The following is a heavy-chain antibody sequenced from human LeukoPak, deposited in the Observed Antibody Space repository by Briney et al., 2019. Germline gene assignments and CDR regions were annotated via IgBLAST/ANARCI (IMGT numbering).Heavy chain of an antibody. V-gene: IGHV3-30*18. CDR1: GFTFSSYG. CDR2: ISYDGSNK. J-gene: IGHJ1*01. D-gene: IGHD6-13*01. Sequence: QAGGSLRLSCAASGFTFSSYGMHWVRQAPGKGLEWVAVISYDGSNKYYADSVKGRFTISRDNSKNTLYLQMNSLRAEDTAVYYCAKSFRIAAAVAQHWGQGTLVTVSS. CDR3: AKSFRIAAAVAQH.